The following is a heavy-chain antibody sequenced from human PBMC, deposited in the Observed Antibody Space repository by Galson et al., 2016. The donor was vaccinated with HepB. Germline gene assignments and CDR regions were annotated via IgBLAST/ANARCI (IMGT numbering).Heavy chain of an antibody. CDR3: ARGKSLWTTPWNYGLYV. J-gene: IGHJ6*04. V-gene: IGHV3-13*01. D-gene: IGHD4-17*01. Sequence: SLRLSCAASGFSFSLYDMHWVRQVTGKGLEWVSAIGTAPGDTNYLDSVKGRFTISRENADNSLYLQMNSLRPGDTAVYYCARGKSLWTTPWNYGLYVWGKGTTVTVSS. CDR2: IGTAPGDT. CDR1: GFSFSLYD.